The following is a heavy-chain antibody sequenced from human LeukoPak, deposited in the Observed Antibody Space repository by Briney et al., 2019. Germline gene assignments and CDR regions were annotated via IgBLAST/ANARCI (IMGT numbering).Heavy chain of an antibody. CDR2: ISYDGSNK. CDR3: AKPIAVEYAFDY. V-gene: IGHV3-30*18. J-gene: IGHJ4*02. CDR1: GFTFSSYG. D-gene: IGHD6-19*01. Sequence: SGGSLRLSCAASGFTFSSYGMHWVRQAPGKGLEWVAVISYDGSNKYYADSVKGRFTISRDNSKNTLYLQMNSLRAEDTAVYYCAKPIAVEYAFDYWGQGTLVTVSS.